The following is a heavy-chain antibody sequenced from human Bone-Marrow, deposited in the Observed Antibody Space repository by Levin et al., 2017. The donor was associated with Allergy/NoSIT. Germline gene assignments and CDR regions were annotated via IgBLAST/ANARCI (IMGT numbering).Heavy chain of an antibody. V-gene: IGHV3-23*01. D-gene: IGHD3-10*01. J-gene: IGHJ4*02. CDR2: ISGSGGTT. CDR1: GFTLSNYA. Sequence: GESLKISCAASGFTLSNYAMSWVRQAPGKGLEWVSVISGSGGTTYYADSVKGRFTISRDNSKNTLFLQMNSLRAEDTALYYCAKDQPSMVQGVFDYWGQGTLVTVSS. CDR3: AKDQPSMVQGVFDY.